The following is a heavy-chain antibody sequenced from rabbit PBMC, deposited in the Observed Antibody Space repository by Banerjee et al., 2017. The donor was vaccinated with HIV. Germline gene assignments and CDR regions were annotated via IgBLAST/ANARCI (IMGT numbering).Heavy chain of an antibody. J-gene: IGHJ3*01. CDR2: INTGSSGTT. Sequence: QSLEESGGDLVKPGASLTLTCTASGFTFSSYWMTWVRQAPGKGLEWIASINTGSSGTTYYASWAKGRFTISKTSTRVTLQMTSLTAADTATYFCGRYIGKSGWGADLWGQGTLVTVS. CDR3: GRYIGKSGWGADL. D-gene: IGHD4-1*01. V-gene: IGHV1S40*01. CDR1: GFTFSSYW.